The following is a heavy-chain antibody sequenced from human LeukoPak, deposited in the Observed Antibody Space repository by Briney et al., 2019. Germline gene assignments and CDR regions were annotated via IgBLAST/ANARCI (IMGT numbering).Heavy chain of an antibody. CDR3: ARGGTTRFDY. J-gene: IGHJ4*02. CDR2: INGRGATI. D-gene: IGHD4-17*01. V-gene: IGHV3-48*03. Sequence: GGSLRLSCAASGFTFSSYAMNWVRQAPGEGLEWVSYINGRGATIYYADSVKGRFTISRDNAKNALYLQMNSLRAEDTAVYYCARGGTTRFDYWGQGTLVTVSS. CDR1: GFTFSSYA.